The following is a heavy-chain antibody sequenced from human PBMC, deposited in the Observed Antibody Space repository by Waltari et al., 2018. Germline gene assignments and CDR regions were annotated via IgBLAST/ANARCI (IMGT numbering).Heavy chain of an antibody. V-gene: IGHV4-34*01. CDR2: INHSGST. D-gene: IGHD2-21*01. CDR1: GGSFSGYY. CDR3: ARSLIVVVIGGAFDI. Sequence: QVQLQQWGAGLLKPSETLSLTCAVYGGSFSGYYWSWIRQPPGKGLEWIGEINHSGSTNYNPSLKRRVTISVDTSKNQFSLKLSSVTAADTAVYYCARSLIVVVIGGAFDIWGQGTMVTVSS. J-gene: IGHJ3*02.